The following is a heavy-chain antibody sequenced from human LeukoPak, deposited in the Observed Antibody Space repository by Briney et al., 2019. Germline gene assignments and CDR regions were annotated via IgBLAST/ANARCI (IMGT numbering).Heavy chain of an antibody. D-gene: IGHD1-26*01. CDR3: ASWGATHHYFDY. CDR2: IYYSGST. V-gene: IGHV4-59*08. Sequence: SETLSLTCTVSGGSISSYYWSWIRQPPGKGLEWVGYIYYSGSTNYNPSLKSRVTISVDTYKNQFSLKLTSVTAADTAVYYCASWGATHHYFDYWGQGTLVTVSS. CDR1: GGSISSYY. J-gene: IGHJ4*02.